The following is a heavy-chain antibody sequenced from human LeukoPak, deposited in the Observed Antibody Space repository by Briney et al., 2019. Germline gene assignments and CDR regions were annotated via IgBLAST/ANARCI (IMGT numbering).Heavy chain of an antibody. Sequence: PSETLSLTCTVSGGSISTHYWSWIRQPPGKGLEWIGYIYYSGSTNYNPSLKSRVTISVDTSKNQFTLRLSSVTAADTALYYCARRSFYYDSSGDYYAYFDFWGQGTLVTVSS. CDR2: IYYSGST. D-gene: IGHD3-22*01. V-gene: IGHV4-59*11. CDR3: ARRSFYYDSSGDYYAYFDF. CDR1: GGSISTHY. J-gene: IGHJ4*02.